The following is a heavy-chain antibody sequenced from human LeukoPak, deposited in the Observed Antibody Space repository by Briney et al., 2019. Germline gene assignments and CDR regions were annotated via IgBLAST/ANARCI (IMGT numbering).Heavy chain of an antibody. D-gene: IGHD3-9*01. J-gene: IGHJ6*02. CDR1: GFTFGDYY. CDR3: ARGTRGYYDILTGYYLSDMDV. V-gene: IGHV3-11*01. Sequence: GGSLRLSCAASGFTFGDYYMSWIRQAPGKGLEWVSYISSSGSTIYYADSGKGRFTIFRDNAKNSLYLQMNSLRAEDTAVYYCARGTRGYYDILTGYYLSDMDVWGQGTTVTVSS. CDR2: ISSSGSTI.